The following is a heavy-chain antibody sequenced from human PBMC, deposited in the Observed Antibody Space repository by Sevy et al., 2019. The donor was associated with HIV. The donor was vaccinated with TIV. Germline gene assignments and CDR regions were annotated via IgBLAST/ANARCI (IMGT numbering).Heavy chain of an antibody. CDR3: AREDDYVWGSYRPLDY. CDR1: GFTFSSYS. Sequence: GGSLRLSCAASGFTFSSYSMNWVRQAPGKGLEWVSSISSSSSYIYYVDSVKGRFTISRDNAKNSLYLQMNSLRAEDTAVYYCAREDDYVWGSYRPLDYWGQGTLVTVSS. V-gene: IGHV3-21*01. CDR2: ISSSSSYI. J-gene: IGHJ4*02. D-gene: IGHD3-16*02.